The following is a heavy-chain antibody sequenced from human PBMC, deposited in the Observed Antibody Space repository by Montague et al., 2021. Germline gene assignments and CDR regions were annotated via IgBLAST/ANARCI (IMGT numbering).Heavy chain of an antibody. Sequence: SETLSLTCTVSGGSISSSSYYWGWIRQPPGKGLEWIGSIYYSGSTYYNPSLRSRVTISVDTSKNQYSLKLSSVTAADTAVYYYASLTLRPFEPWGQGTLVTVSS. V-gene: IGHV4-39*01. D-gene: IGHD2-15*01. CDR3: ASLTLRPFEP. CDR2: IYYSGST. CDR1: GGSISSSSYY. J-gene: IGHJ5*02.